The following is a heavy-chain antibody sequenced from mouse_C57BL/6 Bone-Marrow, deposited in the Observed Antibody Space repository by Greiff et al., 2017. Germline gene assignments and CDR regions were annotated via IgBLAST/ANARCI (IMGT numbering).Heavy chain of an antibody. CDR3: ARRDWNYYGSSYDY. CDR1: GYTFTSYG. CDR2: IYPRSGNT. V-gene: IGHV1-81*01. Sequence: VQLQQSGAELARPGASVKLSCKASGYTFTSYGISWVKQRTGQGLEWIGEIYPRSGNTYYNEKFKGKATLTADKSSSTAYMELRSLTSADAAVYFCARRDWNYYGSSYDYWGQGTTLTVSS. D-gene: IGHD1-1*01. J-gene: IGHJ2*01.